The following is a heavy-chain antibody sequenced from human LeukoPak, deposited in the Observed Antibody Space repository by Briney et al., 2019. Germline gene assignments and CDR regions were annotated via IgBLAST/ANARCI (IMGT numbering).Heavy chain of an antibody. V-gene: IGHV4-39*01. J-gene: IGHJ5*02. Sequence: PSETLSLTCTVSGGSISSSSYSWGWIRQPPGKGLEWIGSMYYSGSTYYNPSLKSRVTISVDTSKNQFSLNLTSVTVADTAVYYCARHRGYAYGLNWFDPWGQGTLVTVSS. CDR2: MYYSGST. CDR3: ARHRGYAYGLNWFDP. D-gene: IGHD5-18*01. CDR1: GGSISSSSYS.